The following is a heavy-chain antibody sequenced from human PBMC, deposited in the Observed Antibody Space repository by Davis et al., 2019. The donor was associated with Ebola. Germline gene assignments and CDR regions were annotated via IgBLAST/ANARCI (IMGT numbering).Heavy chain of an antibody. CDR3: AREAEVDGSIFFLH. CDR2: ISAYYGTT. V-gene: IGHV1-18*01. Sequence: ASVKVSCKASGYTFTTYGISWVRQAPGQGLEWMGWISAYYGTTNYAQSLQGRVTMTRDTSTSTANMELRGLRSDDTAVYYCAREAEVDGSIFFLHWGQGTLVTVSS. J-gene: IGHJ1*01. D-gene: IGHD3-10*01. CDR1: GYTFTTYG.